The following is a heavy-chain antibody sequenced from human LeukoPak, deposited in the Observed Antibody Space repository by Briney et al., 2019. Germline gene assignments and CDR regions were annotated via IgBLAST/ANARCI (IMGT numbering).Heavy chain of an antibody. Sequence: GGSLRLSCAASGFIFNNYGMHWVRQAPGKGLEWVAVIYSDGSKQNYADSAKGRFTISRDDSKNTVYLQMNSLRAEDTAVYYCAKDVRIVYFGYWGQGTLVTVSS. D-gene: IGHD2-15*01. CDR3: AKDVRIVYFGY. V-gene: IGHV3-33*06. J-gene: IGHJ4*02. CDR1: GFIFNNYG. CDR2: IYSDGSKQ.